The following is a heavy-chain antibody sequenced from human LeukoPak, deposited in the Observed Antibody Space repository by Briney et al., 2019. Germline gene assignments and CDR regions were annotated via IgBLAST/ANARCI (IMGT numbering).Heavy chain of an antibody. V-gene: IGHV3-9*03. CDR3: AKGVEMATTTYFDY. CDR1: GFTFDDYA. D-gene: IGHD5-24*01. Sequence: PGRSLRLSCAASGFTFDDYAMHWVRQAPGKGLEWVSGISWNSGSIGYADSVKGRFTISRDNAKDSLYLQMNSLRAEDMALYYCAKGVEMATTTYFDYWGQGTLVTVSS. J-gene: IGHJ4*02. CDR2: ISWNSGSI.